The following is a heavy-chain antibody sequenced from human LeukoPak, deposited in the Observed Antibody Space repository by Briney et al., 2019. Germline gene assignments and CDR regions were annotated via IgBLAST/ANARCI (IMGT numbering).Heavy chain of an antibody. CDR1: GFTFSSYG. V-gene: IGHV3-33*08. J-gene: IGHJ4*02. CDR3: ARDVSRARLDY. Sequence: GGSLRLSCAASGFTFSSYGMHWVRQAPGKGLEWVADIWYDGRNKYYSDSVKGRFTISRDDSKNTLYLQMNSLRAEDTAVYYCARDVSRARLDYWGQGTLVTVPS. CDR2: IWYDGRNK. D-gene: IGHD6-13*01.